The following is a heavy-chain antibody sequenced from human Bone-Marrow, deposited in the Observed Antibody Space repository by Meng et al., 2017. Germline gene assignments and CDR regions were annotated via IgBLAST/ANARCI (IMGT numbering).Heavy chain of an antibody. V-gene: IGHV3-48*03. CDR3: ARGGYCSSTSCYWGNDAFDI. Sequence: GESLKISCVASGFSFRSYEMNWVRQAPGKGLEWVSYISSSGGTIYYADSVKGRFTISRDNSKNTLYLQMNGLRAEDTAVYYCARGGYCSSTSCYWGNDAFDIWGQGTMVTVSS. CDR1: GFSFRSYE. D-gene: IGHD2-2*03. CDR2: ISSSGGTI. J-gene: IGHJ3*02.